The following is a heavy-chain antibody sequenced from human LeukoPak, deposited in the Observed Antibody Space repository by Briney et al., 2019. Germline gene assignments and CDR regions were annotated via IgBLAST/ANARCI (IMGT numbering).Heavy chain of an antibody. V-gene: IGHV3-21*04. Sequence: PGGSLRLSCAASGFSFSSYSMNWVRQAPGKGLEWVSSISTSSSYIYYADSVKGRFTISRDNAKNSLYLQMNSLRAEDTAVYYCARDQHTMIADWGQGTLVTVSS. CDR3: ARDQHTMIAD. D-gene: IGHD3-22*01. CDR1: GFSFSSYS. CDR2: ISTSSSYI. J-gene: IGHJ4*02.